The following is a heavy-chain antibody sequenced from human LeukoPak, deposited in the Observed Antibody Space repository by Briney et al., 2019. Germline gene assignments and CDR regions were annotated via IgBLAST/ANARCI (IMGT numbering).Heavy chain of an antibody. D-gene: IGHD6-19*01. CDR3: ARQPPAVAGSSWWFDP. Sequence: PGGSLRLSCAASGFTFSSYGMHWVRQAPGKGLEWVAVIWYDGSNKYYADSVKGRFTISRDNSKNTLYLQMNSLKASDTAMYYCARQPPAVAGSSWWFDPWGQGTLVTVSS. V-gene: IGHV3-33*01. CDR2: IWYDGSNK. J-gene: IGHJ5*02. CDR1: GFTFSSYG.